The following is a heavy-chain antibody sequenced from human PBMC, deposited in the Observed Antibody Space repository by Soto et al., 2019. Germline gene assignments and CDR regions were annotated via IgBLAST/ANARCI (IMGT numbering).Heavy chain of an antibody. J-gene: IGHJ6*02. CDR2: ISYDGSNK. V-gene: IGHV3-30*18. CDR3: AKVQGGIAVAGGNYYYYGMDV. CDR1: GFTFSSYG. D-gene: IGHD6-19*01. Sequence: GGSLRLSCAASGFTFSSYGMHWVRQAPGKGLEWVAVISYDGSNKYYADSVKGRFTISRDNSKNTLYLQMNSLRAEETAVYYCAKVQGGIAVAGGNYYYYGMDVWGQGTTVTVSS.